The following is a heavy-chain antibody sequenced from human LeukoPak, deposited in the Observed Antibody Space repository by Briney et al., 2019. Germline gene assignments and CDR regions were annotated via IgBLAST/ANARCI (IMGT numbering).Heavy chain of an antibody. Sequence: ESFKIPCMGSGYRSQDYWIGWAGQMPGKGRALMGRIFPLDSDTKSSPSLEGQVTISVDKSISTAYVQWGSLRVSDTAIYYCAKFGIRGCSSSTRCYTSFFYYGMDVWGQGTTVTVSS. CDR1: GYRSQDYW. J-gene: IGHJ6*02. CDR3: AKFGIRGCSSSTRCYTSFFYYGMDV. V-gene: IGHV5-51*01. CDR2: IFPLDSDT. D-gene: IGHD2-2*02.